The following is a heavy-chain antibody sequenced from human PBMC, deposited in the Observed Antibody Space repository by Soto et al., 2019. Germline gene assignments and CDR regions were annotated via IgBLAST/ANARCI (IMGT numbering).Heavy chain of an antibody. V-gene: IGHV3-73*01. CDR3: TRLISAAQDY. J-gene: IGHJ4*02. CDR2: IRDRAFSYAT. CDR1: GFVFKDPS. Sequence: EVLLVESGGGLVQPGGSLKLSCEAPGFVFKDPSIHWFAQPPGKGLEWVGRIRDRAFSYATAYPASVKGRFTISRDDSTNTAYLQMNSLKTEDTAIYYCTRLISAAQDYWGQGTLVTVSS. D-gene: IGHD3-10*01.